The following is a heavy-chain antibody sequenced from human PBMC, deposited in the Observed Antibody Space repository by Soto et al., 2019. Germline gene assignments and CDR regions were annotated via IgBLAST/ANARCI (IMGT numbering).Heavy chain of an antibody. Sequence: PGGSLRLSCAASGFTFTSYSMNWVRQAPGKGLEWVSYIRGTTHYADSVKDRFTISRDNARSSLYLQMNSLRADDTAVYYCARDDSFAFDIWGQGTMVTVSS. J-gene: IGHJ3*02. CDR3: ARDDSFAFDI. V-gene: IGHV3-48*01. CDR2: IRGTT. CDR1: GFTFTSYS. D-gene: IGHD2-21*01.